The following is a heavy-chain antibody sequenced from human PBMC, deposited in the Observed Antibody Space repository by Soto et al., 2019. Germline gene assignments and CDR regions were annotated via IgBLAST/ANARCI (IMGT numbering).Heavy chain of an antibody. Sequence: EVQLLESGGGLVQPGGSLRLSCAASGFTFSSYAMSWVRQAPGKGLEWVSAISGSGGSTYYADSVKGRFTISRDNSKNTLYLQMNSLRAEDTAVYYCAKRDREVAATPDAFDIWGQGTMVTVSS. J-gene: IGHJ3*02. D-gene: IGHD2-15*01. CDR3: AKRDREVAATPDAFDI. CDR1: GFTFSSYA. CDR2: ISGSGGST. V-gene: IGHV3-23*01.